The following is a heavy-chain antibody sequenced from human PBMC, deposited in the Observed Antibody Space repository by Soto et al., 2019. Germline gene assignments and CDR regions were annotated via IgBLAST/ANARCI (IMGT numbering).Heavy chain of an antibody. CDR2: ISYDGSIK. CDR3: AKDMGSSSISVFYYYYGMDV. J-gene: IGHJ6*02. Sequence: GGSLRLSCTASGFTFSYYGMHWVRQAPGKGLDWVAVISYDGSIKYYADSVKGRFTFSRDNSKNSLYLQMNSLRTEDTALYYCAKDMGSSSISVFYYYYGMDVWGQGTTVTVSS. CDR1: GFTFSYYG. V-gene: IGHV3-30*18. D-gene: IGHD6-6*01.